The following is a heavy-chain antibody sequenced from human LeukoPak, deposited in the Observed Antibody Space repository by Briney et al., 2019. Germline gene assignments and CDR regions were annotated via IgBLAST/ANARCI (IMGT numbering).Heavy chain of an antibody. Sequence: GGSLRLSCTASGFTFSSYEMNWVRQAPGKGLEWVSYISSSGSTIYYADSVKGRFTISRDNAKNSLYLQMNSLRAEDTAVYYCARGGMVLWFGESFDAFDIWGQGTMVTVSS. D-gene: IGHD3-10*01. V-gene: IGHV3-48*03. CDR1: GFTFSSYE. CDR2: ISSSGSTI. CDR3: ARGGMVLWFGESFDAFDI. J-gene: IGHJ3*02.